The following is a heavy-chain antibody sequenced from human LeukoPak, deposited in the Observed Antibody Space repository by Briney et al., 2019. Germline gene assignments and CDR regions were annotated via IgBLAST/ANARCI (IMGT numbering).Heavy chain of an antibody. CDR2: IYYSGST. V-gene: IGHV4-59*01. CDR1: GGSISSYY. CDR3: ARAGYSSSPYFDY. Sequence: NPSETLSLTCTVSGGSISSYYWSWIRQPPGKGLEWIGYIYYSGSTNYNPSLKSRVTISVDTSKNQFSLKLSSVTAADTAVYYCARAGYSSSPYFDYWGQGTLVTVSS. D-gene: IGHD6-6*01. J-gene: IGHJ4*02.